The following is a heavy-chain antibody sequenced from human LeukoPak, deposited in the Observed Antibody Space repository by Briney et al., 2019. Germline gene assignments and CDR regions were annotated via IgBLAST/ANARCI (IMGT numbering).Heavy chain of an antibody. CDR3: TTHDRNWGSSDY. CDR1: GFIFSGSA. D-gene: IGHD7-27*01. V-gene: IGHV3-73*01. Sequence: GGSLKLSCAASGFIFSGSAMHWVRQASGKGLEWVGRIRNKADNYATVYAPSVEGRFSISRDDSNNAAYPQMNSLKTEDTAVYYCTTHDRNWGSSDYWGQGTLVTVSS. J-gene: IGHJ4*02. CDR2: IRNKADNYAT.